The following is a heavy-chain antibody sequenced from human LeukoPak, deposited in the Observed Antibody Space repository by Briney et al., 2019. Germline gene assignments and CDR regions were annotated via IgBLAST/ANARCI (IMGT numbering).Heavy chain of an antibody. V-gene: IGHV3-66*01. J-gene: IGHJ4*02. CDR1: GFTVSSNY. CDR2: IYSGGST. D-gene: IGHD1-7*01. Sequence: GGSLRLSCAASGFTVSSNYMSWVRQAPGKGLEWVSVIYSGGSTYYADSVKGRFTISRDNSKNTLYLQMNSLRAEDTAVYYCARVNTRHNWNYVFPIGKSPFDYWGQGTLVTVSS. CDR3: ARVNTRHNWNYVFPIGKSPFDY.